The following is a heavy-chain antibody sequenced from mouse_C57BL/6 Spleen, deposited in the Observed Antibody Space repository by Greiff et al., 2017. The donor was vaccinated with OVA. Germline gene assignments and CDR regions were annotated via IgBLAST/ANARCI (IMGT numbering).Heavy chain of an antibody. V-gene: IGHV1-74*01. Sequence: QVQLQQPGAELVKPGASVKVSCNASGYTFTSYWMHWVKQRPGQGLEWIGRIHPSDSDTNYNQKFKGKATLTVDKSSSTAYMQLSSLTSEDSAVYYCAISYPGDYWYFDVWGTGTTVTVSS. CDR2: IHPSDSDT. CDR3: AISYPGDYWYFDV. CDR1: GYTFTSYW. J-gene: IGHJ1*03. D-gene: IGHD2-10*01.